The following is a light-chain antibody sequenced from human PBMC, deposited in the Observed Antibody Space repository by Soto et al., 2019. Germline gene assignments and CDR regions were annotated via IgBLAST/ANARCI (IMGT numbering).Light chain of an antibody. CDR1: SSDVGGYNY. CDR3: SSYTSSSTL. CDR2: AVT. Sequence: QSVVTQPACVSGSPGQSITISCTGTSSDVGGYNYVSWYQQHPGKAPKLMIYAVTDRPSGVSSRFSGSKSGNTASLTISGLQAEDEADYYCSSYTSSSTLFGTGTKLTVL. J-gene: IGLJ1*01. V-gene: IGLV2-14*01.